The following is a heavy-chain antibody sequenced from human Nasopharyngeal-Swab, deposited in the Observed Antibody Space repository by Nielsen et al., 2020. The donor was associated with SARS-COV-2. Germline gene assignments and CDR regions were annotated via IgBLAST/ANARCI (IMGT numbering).Heavy chain of an antibody. D-gene: IGHD1-26*01. CDR1: GFTFRTYS. J-gene: IGHJ4*02. V-gene: IGHV3-48*04. CDR2: ISSSSTTI. CDR3: ARDGDYSGWELTDY. Sequence: GKSLKISCAASGFTFRTYSMNWVRQAPGTGLEWISYISSSSTTIFYADSVKGRFTISRDNAKNSLYLQMNSLRAEDTAVYYCARDGDYSGWELTDYWGQGTLVTVSS.